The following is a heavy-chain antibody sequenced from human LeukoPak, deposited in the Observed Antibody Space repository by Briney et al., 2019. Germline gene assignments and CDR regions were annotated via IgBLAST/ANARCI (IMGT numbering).Heavy chain of an antibody. Sequence: SVKVSCKASGGTFSSYAISWVRQAPGQGLEWMGGIIPIFGTANYAQKFQGRVTITADESTSTAYMELSSLRSEDTAVYYCARVDTAMVVGFDYWGQGTLGTVSS. J-gene: IGHJ4*02. V-gene: IGHV1-69*13. CDR1: GGTFSSYA. CDR2: IIPIFGTA. CDR3: ARVDTAMVVGFDY. D-gene: IGHD5-18*01.